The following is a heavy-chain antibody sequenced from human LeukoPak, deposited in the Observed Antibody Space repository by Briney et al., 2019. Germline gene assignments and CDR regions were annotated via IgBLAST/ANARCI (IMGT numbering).Heavy chain of an antibody. CDR3: ARGLTLVRGVDY. V-gene: IGHV3-7*02. CDR2: IKQDGSEK. D-gene: IGHD3-10*01. CDR1: GFTTKTYW. Sequence: GGSLRLSCAASGFTTKTYWLNWVRQAPGKGLGWVANIKQDGSEKYYVDSVKGRFTISTDIAKGSLYLQVNSLRAEDTAVYYCARGLTLVRGVDYWGQGTLVTVSS. J-gene: IGHJ4*02.